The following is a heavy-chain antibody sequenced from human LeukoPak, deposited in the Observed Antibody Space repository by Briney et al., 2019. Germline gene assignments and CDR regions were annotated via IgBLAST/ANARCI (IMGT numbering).Heavy chain of an antibody. CDR3: AREGYSSGWFRL. CDR1: GFTFSTYW. J-gene: IGHJ1*01. V-gene: IGHV3-53*01. Sequence: GGSLRLSCVASGFTFSTYWMSWVRQTPGKGLEWVSVMLTAGTTYYADSMKGRFTISRDDSKNMVYLQMNSLRAEDTAVYFCAREGYSSGWFRLWGQGTLVTVSS. D-gene: IGHD6-19*01. CDR2: MLTAGTT.